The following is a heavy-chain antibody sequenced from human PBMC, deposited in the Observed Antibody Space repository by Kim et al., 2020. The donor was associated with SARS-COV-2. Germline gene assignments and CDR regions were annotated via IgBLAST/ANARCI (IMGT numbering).Heavy chain of an antibody. CDR1: GGSISSSSYY. CDR2: IYYSGST. J-gene: IGHJ4*02. CDR3: ASPSVAGRLNFDY. V-gene: IGHV4-39*01. D-gene: IGHD6-19*01. Sequence: SETLSLTCTVSGGSISSSSYYWGWIRQPPGKGLEWIGSIYYSGSTYYNPSLKSRVTISVDTSKNQFSLKLSSVTAADTAVYYCASPSVAGRLNFDYWGQGTLVTVSS.